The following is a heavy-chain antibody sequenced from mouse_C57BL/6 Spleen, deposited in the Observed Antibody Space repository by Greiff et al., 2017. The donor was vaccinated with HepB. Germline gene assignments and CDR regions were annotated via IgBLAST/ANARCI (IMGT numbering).Heavy chain of an antibody. V-gene: IGHV1-7*01. CDR3: ARSGYYGSSYPWFAY. D-gene: IGHD1-1*01. Sequence: VQLQQSGAELAKPGASVKLSCKASGYTFTSYWMHWVKQRPGQGLEWIGYINPSSGYTKYNQKFKDKATFTADKSSSTAYMQLSSLTYEDSAVYYCARSGYYGSSYPWFAYWGQGTLVTVSA. CDR1: GYTFTSYW. CDR2: INPSSGYT. J-gene: IGHJ3*01.